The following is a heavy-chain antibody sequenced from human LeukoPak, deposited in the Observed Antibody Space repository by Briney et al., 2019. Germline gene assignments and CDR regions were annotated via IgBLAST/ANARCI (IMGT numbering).Heavy chain of an antibody. CDR2: ISYI. V-gene: IGHV3-21*01. D-gene: IGHD1-26*01. CDR3: ARGLIVGGLSGYDYFDY. Sequence: GGSLRLSCAASGFTFSSYAMNWVRQAPGKGLEWVSSISYIYYADSVKGRFTISRDNAKNSLYLQMNSLRAEDTAVYHCARGLIVGGLSGYDYFDYWGQGTLVTVSS. CDR1: GFTFSSYA. J-gene: IGHJ4*02.